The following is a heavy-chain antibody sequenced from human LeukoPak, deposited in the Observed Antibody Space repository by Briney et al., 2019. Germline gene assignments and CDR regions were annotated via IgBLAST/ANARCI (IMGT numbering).Heavy chain of an antibody. V-gene: IGHV3-74*01. CDR2: INSDGSST. CDR1: GFTFSSYW. D-gene: IGHD3-3*01. CDR3: ARNIPYYDFWSGTKDAFDI. J-gene: IGHJ3*02. Sequence: GGSLRLSCAASGFTFSSYWMHWVRQAPGKGLVWVSRINSDGSSTSYADSVKGRFTISRDNAKNTLYLRMNSLRAADTAVYYCARNIPYYDFWSGTKDAFDIWGQGTMVTVSS.